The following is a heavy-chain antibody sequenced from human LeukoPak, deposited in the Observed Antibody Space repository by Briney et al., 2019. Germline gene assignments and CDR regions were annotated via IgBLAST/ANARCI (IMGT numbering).Heavy chain of an antibody. D-gene: IGHD3-10*01. V-gene: IGHV3-15*01. J-gene: IGHJ6*04. CDR3: TTTPLWFGELDNYYYYGMDV. CDR2: IKSKTDGGKK. CDR1: GFTFSNAW. Sequence: GGSLRLSCAASGFTFSNAWMSWVCQAPGKGLEWVGRIKSKTDGGKKDYAERVKGRFTISRDDSKNTLYLQMNSLKTEDTAVYYCTTTPLWFGELDNYYYYGMDVWGKGTTVTVSS.